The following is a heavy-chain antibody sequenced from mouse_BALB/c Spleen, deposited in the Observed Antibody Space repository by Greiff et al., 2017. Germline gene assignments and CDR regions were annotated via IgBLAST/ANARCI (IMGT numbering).Heavy chain of an antibody. J-gene: IGHJ4*01. Sequence: VQLQQSGPSLVKPSQTLSLTCSVTGDSITSGYWNWIRKFPGNKLEYMGYISYSGSTYYNPSLKSRISITRDTSKNQYYLQLNSVTTEDTATYYCARDDYDEDDAMDYWGQGTSVTVSS. D-gene: IGHD2-4*01. CDR2: ISYSGST. CDR1: GDSITSGY. CDR3: ARDDYDEDDAMDY. V-gene: IGHV3-8*02.